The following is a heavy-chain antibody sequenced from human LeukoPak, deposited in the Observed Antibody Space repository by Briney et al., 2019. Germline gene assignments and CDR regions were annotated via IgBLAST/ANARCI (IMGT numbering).Heavy chain of an antibody. CDR3: ARHYDILTGYYSAFDI. V-gene: IGHV3-21*01. D-gene: IGHD3-9*01. J-gene: IGHJ3*02. CDR1: GFTFSSYS. Sequence: PGGSLRLSCAASGFTFSSYSMNWVRQAPGKGLEWFSSISSSSSYIYYADSVKGRFTISRDNAKNSLYLQMNSLRAEDTAVYYCARHYDILTGYYSAFDIWGQGTMVTVSS. CDR2: ISSSSSYI.